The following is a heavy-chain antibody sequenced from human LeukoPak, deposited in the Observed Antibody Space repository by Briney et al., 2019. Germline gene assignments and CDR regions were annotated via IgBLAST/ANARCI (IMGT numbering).Heavy chain of an antibody. Sequence: GASVKVSCKASGGTFTSYAISWVRQAPGTGLDWRGGIIPIFGTANYAQKFQGRVTITTDESTSTAYMELSSLRSEDTAVYYCARERYYYDSTSSFDYWGQGTLVTVSS. CDR2: IIPIFGTA. V-gene: IGHV1-69*05. CDR1: GGTFTSYA. CDR3: ARERYYYDSTSSFDY. J-gene: IGHJ4*02. D-gene: IGHD3-22*01.